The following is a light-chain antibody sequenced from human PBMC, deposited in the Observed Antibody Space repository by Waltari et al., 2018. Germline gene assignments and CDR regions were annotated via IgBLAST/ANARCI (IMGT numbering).Light chain of an antibody. CDR3: AGWDGSLNGYV. J-gene: IGLJ1*01. CDR1: SSNIGSSY. CDR2: NNN. Sequence: QSVLTQPPSASGTPGQRVTISCSGSSSNIGSSYVNWYQQPPGTAPTLVIYNNNKRPSGVPDQFSGSKYGTSASLAISGLQSEDEADYYCAGWDGSLNGYVFGAATKVTVL. V-gene: IGLV1-44*01.